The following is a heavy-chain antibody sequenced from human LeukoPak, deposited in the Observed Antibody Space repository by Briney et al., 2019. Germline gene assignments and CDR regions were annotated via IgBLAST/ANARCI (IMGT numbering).Heavy chain of an antibody. CDR2: IYPGYSDA. J-gene: IGHJ4*02. CDR3: ARSTWATGGDY. CDR1: GYTFTHYW. V-gene: IGHV5-51*01. D-gene: IGHD1-1*01. Sequence: GESLKISCQASGYTFTHYWIGWVRQMPGKGLEWMGIIYPGYSDATYSPSFQGQVTFSTDTSISTAYLQWSSLKASDTAIYYCARSTWATGGDYWGQGTLVTVSS.